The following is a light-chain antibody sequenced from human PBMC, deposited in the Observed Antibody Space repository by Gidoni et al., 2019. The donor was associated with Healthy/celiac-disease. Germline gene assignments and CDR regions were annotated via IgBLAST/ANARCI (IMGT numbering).Light chain of an antibody. J-gene: IGLJ2*01. V-gene: IGLV1-44*01. CDR2: SNN. Sequence: QSVLTQPPSASGTPGPRVTISCSGSSSNIGSNTVNWYQQLPGTGPKLLIYSNNQRPSGVPDRFSGSKSGTSASLAISGLQSEDEADYYCAAWDDSLNGPVFGGGTKLTV. CDR3: AAWDDSLNGPV. CDR1: SSNIGSNT.